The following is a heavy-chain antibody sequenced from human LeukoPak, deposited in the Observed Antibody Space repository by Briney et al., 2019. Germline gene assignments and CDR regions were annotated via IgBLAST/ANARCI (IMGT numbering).Heavy chain of an antibody. CDR1: KFTFGGYA. Sequence: PGGSLRLSCVASKFTFGGYAMSWVRQAPGKGLEWVSAIRESGAVTWYADHVKGRFIISRDNSKNSLYLQMNSLRTEDTALYYCAKDKHGDYYYYYMDVWGKGTTVTVSS. J-gene: IGHJ6*03. CDR3: AKDKHGDYYYYYMDV. CDR2: IRESGAVT. V-gene: IGHV3-43*02. D-gene: IGHD4-17*01.